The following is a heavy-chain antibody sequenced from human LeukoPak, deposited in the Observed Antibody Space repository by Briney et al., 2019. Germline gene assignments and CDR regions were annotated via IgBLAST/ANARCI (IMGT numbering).Heavy chain of an antibody. CDR2: ISSGGTTI. Sequence: GGSLRLSCAASGFTFSEFEMNWVRQAPGKGLEWVSDISSGGTTIFYADSVKGRFPISRDNAKNSLYLQMNSLRDEDTAIYYCTRGLVVWGQGALVTVSS. V-gene: IGHV3-48*03. CDR3: TRGLVV. J-gene: IGHJ4*02. CDR1: GFTFSEFE. D-gene: IGHD2-15*01.